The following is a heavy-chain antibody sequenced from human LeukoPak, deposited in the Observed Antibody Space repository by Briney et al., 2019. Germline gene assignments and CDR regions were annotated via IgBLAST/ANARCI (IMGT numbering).Heavy chain of an antibody. V-gene: IGHV3-21*01. Sequence: GGSLRLSCAASGFTFSSFGMNWVRQAPGKGLEWVSSISSSSSYIYYADSVKGRFTISRDNAKNSLYLQMNSLRAEDTAVYYCARDPGIAARDFDYWGQGTLVTVSS. CDR1: GFTFSSFG. D-gene: IGHD6-6*01. J-gene: IGHJ4*02. CDR3: ARDPGIAARDFDY. CDR2: ISSSSSYI.